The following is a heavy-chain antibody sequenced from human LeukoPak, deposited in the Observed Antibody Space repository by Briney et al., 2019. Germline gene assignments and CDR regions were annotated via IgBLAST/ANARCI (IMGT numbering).Heavy chain of an antibody. D-gene: IGHD3-9*01. V-gene: IGHV3-21*04. CDR3: ARAQGYFDWDYYFDY. CDR1: GFTFSSYS. Sequence: GGSLRLSCAASGFTFSSYSMNWVRQAPGKGLEWVSSISSSSNYIYYADSVKGRFTISRDNAKNSLYLQMNSLRAEDTAIYYCARAQGYFDWDYYFDYWGQGTLVTVSS. J-gene: IGHJ4*02. CDR2: ISSSSNYI.